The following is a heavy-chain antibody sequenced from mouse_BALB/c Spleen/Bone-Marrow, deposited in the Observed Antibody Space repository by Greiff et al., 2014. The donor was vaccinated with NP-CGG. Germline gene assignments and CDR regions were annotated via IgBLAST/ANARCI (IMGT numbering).Heavy chain of an antibody. V-gene: IGHV14-3*02. CDR2: IDPAYGNA. J-gene: IGHJ4*01. CDR1: GFNIKDTY. Sequence: EVQLQQSGAELVKPGASVKLSCTASGFNIKDTYMHWVKQRPEKGLEWIGSIDPAYGNAKYDPKFQGKATITADTSSNTAYLQLSSLTYEATAVYYCARYAIRYDYYAMDYWGQGTSVTVSS. D-gene: IGHD1-1*01. CDR3: ARYAIRYDYYAMDY.